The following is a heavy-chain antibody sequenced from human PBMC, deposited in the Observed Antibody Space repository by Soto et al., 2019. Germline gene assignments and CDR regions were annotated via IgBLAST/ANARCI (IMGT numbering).Heavy chain of an antibody. CDR3: ARDHQWAFDI. CDR2: ITSSGEIT. V-gene: IGHV3-48*01. Sequence: EEQLVESGGGLVQPGGSLRLSCAASAFTFSSYSMNWVSQAPGKGLEWISYITSSGEITDYADSVKGRFTISRDNAKNSLYLQLKSRRAEDTAVYYCARDHQWAFDIWGQGTTVTVSS. J-gene: IGHJ3*02. CDR1: AFTFSSYS. D-gene: IGHD1-26*01.